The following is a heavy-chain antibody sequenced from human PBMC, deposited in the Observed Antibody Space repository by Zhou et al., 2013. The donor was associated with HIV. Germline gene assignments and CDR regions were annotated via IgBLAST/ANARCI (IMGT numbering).Heavy chain of an antibody. CDR1: GGTFSSYA. CDR2: IIPILGIA. D-gene: IGHD3-9*01. V-gene: IGHV1-69*04. Sequence: QVQLVQSGAEVKKPGSSVKVSCKASGGTFSSYAISWVRQAPGQGLEWMGRIIPILGIANYAQKFQGRVTITADKSTSTAYMELSSLRSEDTAVYYCARSALRYFANMDVWGQRDHGHRLL. CDR3: ARSALRYFANMDV. J-gene: IGHJ6*03.